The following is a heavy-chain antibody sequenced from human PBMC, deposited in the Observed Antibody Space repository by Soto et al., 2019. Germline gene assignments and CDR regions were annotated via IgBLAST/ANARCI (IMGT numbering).Heavy chain of an antibody. CDR2: MYYSGST. CDR3: AGQYCSSTSCYYYFDY. CDR1: GGSISSSSYY. Sequence: QLQLQESGPGLVKPSETLSLTCTVSGGSISSSSYYWGWIRQPPGTGLEWIGSMYYSGSTYYNPSLNSRVTISVDTSKNQFSLKLSSVTAADTAVYYCAGQYCSSTSCYYYFDYWGQGTLVTVSS. V-gene: IGHV4-39*01. D-gene: IGHD2-2*01. J-gene: IGHJ4*02.